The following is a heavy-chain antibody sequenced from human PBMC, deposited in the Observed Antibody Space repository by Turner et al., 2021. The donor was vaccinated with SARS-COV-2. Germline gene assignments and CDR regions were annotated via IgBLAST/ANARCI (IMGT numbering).Heavy chain of an antibody. CDR3: ARAAQLTVWFDP. CDR1: GYTFTGYY. V-gene: IGHV1-8*02. D-gene: IGHD3-9*01. J-gene: IGHJ5*02. Sequence: QAQLVQSGADVKKPGASVKISCQASGYTFTGYYVHWIRQAPGQGLEWMGWMNPNSGNTGYAQKFQGRVTMTRNTSISTAYMELSSLRSEDTAVYYCARAAQLTVWFDPWGQGTLVTVSS. CDR2: MNPNSGNT.